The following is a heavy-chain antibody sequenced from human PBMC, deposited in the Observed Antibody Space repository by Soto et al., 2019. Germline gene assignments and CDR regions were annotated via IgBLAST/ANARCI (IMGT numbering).Heavy chain of an antibody. V-gene: IGHV3-66*02. CDR2: IYSGGST. J-gene: IGHJ4*02. CDR3: ASGRYCAGTSCSGFDS. CDR1: GFTVSSNY. D-gene: IGHD2-2*01. Sequence: GGSLRLSCAASGFTVSSNYMSWVRQAPGKGLEWVSVIYSGGSTYYADSVKGRFTISRDNSKNTLYLQMNSLRAEDTAVYYCASGRYCAGTSCSGFDSWGQGTLVTSPQ.